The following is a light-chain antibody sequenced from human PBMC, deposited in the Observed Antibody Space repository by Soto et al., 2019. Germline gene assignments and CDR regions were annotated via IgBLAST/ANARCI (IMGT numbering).Light chain of an antibody. Sequence: EIVMTQSPATLSLSPGDRATLSCRASQSVSSSYLAWYQQKPDQAPRLLIYGASNRTTGTPDRFSGSGSGTDFTLTISRLEPEDFAVYYCQQYGSSPSTFGPGTKLDIK. CDR3: QQYGSSPST. CDR1: QSVSSSY. CDR2: GAS. V-gene: IGKV3-20*01. J-gene: IGKJ3*01.